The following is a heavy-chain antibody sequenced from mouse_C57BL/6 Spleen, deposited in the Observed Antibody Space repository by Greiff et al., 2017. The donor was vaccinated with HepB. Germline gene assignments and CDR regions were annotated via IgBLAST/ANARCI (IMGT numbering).Heavy chain of an antibody. CDR2: ISYSGST. CDR1: GYSITSDY. CDR3: ARFNYGSSYRYFDV. D-gene: IGHD1-1*01. Sequence: VQLQQSGPGLAKPSQTLSLTCSVTGYSITSDYWNWIRKFPGTKLEYMGYISYSGSTYYNPSLKSRISITRDTSKNQYYLQLNSVTTEDTATYYCARFNYGSSYRYFDVWGTGTTVTVSS. J-gene: IGHJ1*03. V-gene: IGHV3-8*01.